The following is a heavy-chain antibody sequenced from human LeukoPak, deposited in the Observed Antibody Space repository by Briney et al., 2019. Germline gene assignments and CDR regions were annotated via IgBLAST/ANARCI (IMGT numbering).Heavy chain of an antibody. Sequence: PGGSLRLSCAASGFTSSSYAMSWVRQAPGKGLEWVSTFSGSGGSTHYADSVKGRFTISRDNSKNTLYLQMNSLRAEDTAVYYCARVYRVYYDTITDYWGQGTLVTVSS. CDR1: GFTSSSYA. CDR3: ARVYRVYYDTITDY. V-gene: IGHV3-23*01. J-gene: IGHJ4*02. D-gene: IGHD3-22*01. CDR2: FSGSGGST.